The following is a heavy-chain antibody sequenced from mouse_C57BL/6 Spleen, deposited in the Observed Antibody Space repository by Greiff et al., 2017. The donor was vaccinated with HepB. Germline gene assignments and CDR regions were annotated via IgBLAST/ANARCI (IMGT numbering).Heavy chain of an antibody. Sequence: QVQLQQSGAELVRPGSSVKLSCKASGYTFTSYWMHWVKQRPIQGLEWIGNIDPSDSETHYNQKFKDKATLTVDKSSSTSYMQLSSLTSEDSAVYYGASRSTNAMDYWGQGTSVTVSS. CDR2: IDPSDSET. CDR1: GYTFTSYW. V-gene: IGHV1-52*01. CDR3: ASRSTNAMDY. J-gene: IGHJ4*01. D-gene: IGHD5-1*01.